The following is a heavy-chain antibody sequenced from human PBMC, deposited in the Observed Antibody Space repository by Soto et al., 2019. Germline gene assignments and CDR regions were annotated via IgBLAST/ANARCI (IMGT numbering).Heavy chain of an antibody. Sequence: VCVKISCQGSVYGLSSYWIGWVRRIPGKDLEWMGIIYPGDSDTRYSPSFQGQVTISADKSLRTAYLQWTSLKASDTALYYCARTRSFTLGFYYDGMDVWGQGTTVTVSS. D-gene: IGHD6-6*01. J-gene: IGHJ6*02. CDR2: IYPGDSDT. CDR1: VYGLSSYW. CDR3: ARTRSFTLGFYYDGMDV. V-gene: IGHV5-51*01.